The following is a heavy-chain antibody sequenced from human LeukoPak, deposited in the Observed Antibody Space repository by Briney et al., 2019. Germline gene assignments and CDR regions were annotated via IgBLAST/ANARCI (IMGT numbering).Heavy chain of an antibody. Sequence: GGSLRLSCSGAGFPFIRHAMHWVRQAPGKGLEYVSTINDNGGITYYADSVKGRFTISRDNSKNTLYLQMNSLRAEDTALYYCARGGIGYYDSSGYDEYFQHWGQGTLVTVSS. CDR1: GFPFIRHA. J-gene: IGHJ1*01. D-gene: IGHD3-22*01. CDR2: INDNGGIT. CDR3: ARGGIGYYDSSGYDEYFQH. V-gene: IGHV3-64*04.